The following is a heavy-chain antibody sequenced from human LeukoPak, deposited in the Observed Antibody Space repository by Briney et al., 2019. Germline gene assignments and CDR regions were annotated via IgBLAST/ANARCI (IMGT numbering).Heavy chain of an antibody. D-gene: IGHD2-2*01. CDR3: ARERVGYCSSISCDGFDY. J-gene: IGHJ4*02. CDR2: ISDDGSNK. Sequence: GGSLRLSCAASGFTFSTYAMHWVRQAPGKGLEWVAVISDDGSNKYYADSVKGRFTISRDNSKNTLDLQMNSLRAEDTAAYYCARERVGYCSSISCDGFDYWGQGTLVTVSS. V-gene: IGHV3-30*04. CDR1: GFTFSTYA.